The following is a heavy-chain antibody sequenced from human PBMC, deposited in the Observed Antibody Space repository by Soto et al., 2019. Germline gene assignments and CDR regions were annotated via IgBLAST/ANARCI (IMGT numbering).Heavy chain of an antibody. CDR1: GGSFSGYY. V-gene: IGHV4-59*08. J-gene: IGHJ4*02. Sequence: PSETLSLTCAVYGGSFSGYYWSWIRQPPGKGLEWIGYIYYSGSTYYNPSLKSRVTISVDTSKNQFSLKLSSVTAADTAVYYCARLGGSYAVPHFDYWGQGTLVTVSS. D-gene: IGHD1-26*01. CDR2: IYYSGST. CDR3: ARLGGSYAVPHFDY.